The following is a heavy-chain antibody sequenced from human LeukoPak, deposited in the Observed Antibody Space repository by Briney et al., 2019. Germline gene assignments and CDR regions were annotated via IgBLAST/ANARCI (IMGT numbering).Heavy chain of an antibody. V-gene: IGHV3-30*02. CDR2: IRYDGSNK. CDR3: AKTNYDSGYYYYYMDV. Sequence: GGSLRLSCAASGFTFSSYAMHWVRQAPGKGLEWVAFIRYDGSNKYYADSVKGRFTISRDNSKNTLYLQMNSLRAEDTAVYYCAKTNYDSGYYYYYMDVWGKGTTVTISS. J-gene: IGHJ6*03. D-gene: IGHD3-3*01. CDR1: GFTFSSYA.